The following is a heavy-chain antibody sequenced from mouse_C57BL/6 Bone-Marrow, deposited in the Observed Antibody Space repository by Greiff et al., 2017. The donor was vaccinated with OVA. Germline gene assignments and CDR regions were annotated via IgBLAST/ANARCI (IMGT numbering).Heavy chain of an antibody. V-gene: IGHV3-5*01. J-gene: IGHJ4*01. CDR2: IYSSGPI. CDR1: GISITTGNYR. D-gene: IGHD1-1*01. CDR3: ARDGYGVGYAMDY. Sequence: EVQRVESGPGLVKPSQTVFLTCTVPGISITTGNYRWSWIRQFPGNKLEWIGYIYSSGPIPYTPSLPLLSTITRDTPKNQVFLEMNSLTAEDTATYDCARDGYGVGYAMDYWGQGTSVTVAA.